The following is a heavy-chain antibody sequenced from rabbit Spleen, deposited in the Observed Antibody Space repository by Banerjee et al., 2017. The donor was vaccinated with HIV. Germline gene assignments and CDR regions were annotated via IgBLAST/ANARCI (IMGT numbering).Heavy chain of an antibody. D-gene: IGHD5-1*01. V-gene: IGHV1S40*01. CDR3: ARDVYGHGSYSGYRFDL. CDR2: IYTGDGRT. Sequence: QSLEESGGGLVQPGASLALTCTASGFSFSSSYWICWVRQAPGKGLEWIACIYTGDGRTYYASWAKGRFTISKTSSTTVTLQMTSLTVADTATYFCARDVYGHGSYSGYRFDLWGPGTLVTVS. J-gene: IGHJ4*01. CDR1: GFSFSSSYW.